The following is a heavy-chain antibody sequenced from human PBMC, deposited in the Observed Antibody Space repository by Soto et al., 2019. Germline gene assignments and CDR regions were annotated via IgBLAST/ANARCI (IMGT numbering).Heavy chain of an antibody. CDR1: GFTFRSYA. D-gene: IGHD6-13*01. J-gene: IGHJ4*02. CDR2: ISYDGSNK. V-gene: IGHV3-30-3*01. CDR3: ARDLRSIAAAGTPDY. Sequence: GGSLRLSCAASGFTFRSYAMHWVRQAPGKGLEWVAVISYDGSNKYYADSVKGRFTISRDNSKNTLYLQMNSLRAEDTAVYYCARDLRSIAAAGTPDYWGQGTLVTVSS.